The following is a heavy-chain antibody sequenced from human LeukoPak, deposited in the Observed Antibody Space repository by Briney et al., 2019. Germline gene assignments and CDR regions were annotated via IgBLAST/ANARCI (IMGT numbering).Heavy chain of an antibody. J-gene: IGHJ5*02. V-gene: IGHV1-2*02. Sequence: ASVKVSCKASGYTFTGYYMHWVRQAPGQGLEWMGWINPNSGGTNYAQKFQGRVTMTRDTSISTAYMELSRLRSDDTAVYYCAHILGPVSWFDPWGQGTPVTVSS. D-gene: IGHD2-21*01. CDR3: AHILGPVSWFDP. CDR2: INPNSGGT. CDR1: GYTFTGYY.